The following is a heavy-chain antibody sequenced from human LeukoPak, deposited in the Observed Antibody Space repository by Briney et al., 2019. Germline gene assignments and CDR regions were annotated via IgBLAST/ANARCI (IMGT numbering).Heavy chain of an antibody. CDR1: GFTFSSYE. D-gene: IGHD3-10*01. V-gene: IGHV3-48*03. CDR2: ISSSGSTI. J-gene: IGHJ6*03. Sequence: GGSLRLSCAASGFTFSSYEMNWVRQAPGKGLEWVSYISSSGSTIYYADSVKGRFTISRDNAKNSLYLQMNSLRAEDTAVYYCARYYYGSGYYYYYYMDVWGKGTTVTISS. CDR3: ARYYYGSGYYYYYYMDV.